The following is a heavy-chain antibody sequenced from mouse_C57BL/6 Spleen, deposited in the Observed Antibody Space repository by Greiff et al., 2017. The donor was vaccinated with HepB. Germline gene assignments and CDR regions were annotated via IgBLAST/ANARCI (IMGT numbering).Heavy chain of an antibody. CDR1: GFSLTSYG. J-gene: IGHJ4*01. CDR3: AKKSRWLLHAMDY. CDR2: IWRGGST. Sequence: VQLQQSGPGLVQPSQSLSITCTVSGFSLTSYGVHWVRQSPGKGLEWLGVIWRGGSTDYNAAFMSRLSITKDNSKSQVFFKMNRLQADDTAIYYCAKKSRWLLHAMDYWGQGTSVTVSS. V-gene: IGHV2-5*01. D-gene: IGHD2-3*01.